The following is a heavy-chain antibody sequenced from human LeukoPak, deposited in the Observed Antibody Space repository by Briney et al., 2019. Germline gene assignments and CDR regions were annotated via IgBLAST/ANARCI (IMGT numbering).Heavy chain of an antibody. Sequence: PSETLSLTCAVSGYSISSGYYWGWIRQPPGKGLEWVGSIYHSGSTYYNPSLKSRVTISVDTSKNQFSLKLSSVTAADTAVYYCASRLDSSGYYDYWGQGTLVTVSS. CDR1: GYSISSGYY. V-gene: IGHV4-38-2*01. J-gene: IGHJ4*02. D-gene: IGHD3-22*01. CDR2: IYHSGST. CDR3: ASRLDSSGYYDY.